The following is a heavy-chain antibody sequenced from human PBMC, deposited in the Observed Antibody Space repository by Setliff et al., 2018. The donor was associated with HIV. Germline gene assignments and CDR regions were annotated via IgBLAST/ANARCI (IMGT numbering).Heavy chain of an antibody. CDR2: INSRGSGSI. D-gene: IGHD5-12*01. Sequence: GGSLRLSCVGPGFTFSTFAMSWVRQAPGKGLEWVSDINSRGSGSIGYADSVKGRFTISRDNAKNSLYLQMNSLRAEDTAVYYCARDSGYDILDYWGQGTLVTVSS. V-gene: IGHV3-23*01. CDR1: GFTFSTFA. CDR3: ARDSGYDILDY. J-gene: IGHJ4*02.